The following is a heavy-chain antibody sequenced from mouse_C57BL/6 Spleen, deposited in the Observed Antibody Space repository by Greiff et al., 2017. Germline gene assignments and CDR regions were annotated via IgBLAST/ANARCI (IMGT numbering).Heavy chain of an antibody. CDR2: IDPNSGGT. J-gene: IGHJ3*01. V-gene: IGHV1-72*01. Sequence: QVHVKQPGAELVKPGASVKLSCKASGYTFTSYWMHWVKQRPGRGLEWIGRIDPNSGGTKYNEKFKSKATLTVDKPSSPAYMQLSSLTSEDSAVYYCASEAAQATSFAYWGQGTLVTVSA. CDR3: ASEAAQATSFAY. D-gene: IGHD3-2*02. CDR1: GYTFTSYW.